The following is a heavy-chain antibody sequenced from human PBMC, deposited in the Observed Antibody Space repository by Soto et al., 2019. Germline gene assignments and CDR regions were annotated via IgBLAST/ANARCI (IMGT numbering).Heavy chain of an antibody. CDR2: ISGSGGST. J-gene: IGHJ3*02. D-gene: IGHD3-22*01. CDR3: AKMLYYYDSSGYYAFDI. Sequence: SLRLSCAASGFTFSSYAMSWVRQAPGKGLEWVSAISGSGGSTYYADSVKGRFTISRDNSKNTLYLQMNSLRAEDTAVYYCAKMLYYYDSSGYYAFDIWGQGTMVTVSS. V-gene: IGHV3-23*01. CDR1: GFTFSSYA.